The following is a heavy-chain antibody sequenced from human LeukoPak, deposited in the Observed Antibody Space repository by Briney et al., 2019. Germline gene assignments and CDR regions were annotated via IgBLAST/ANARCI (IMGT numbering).Heavy chain of an antibody. CDR2: INPNSGGT. Sequence: ASVKVSCKASGYTFAGYYMHWVRQAPGQGLEWMGWINPNSGGTNYQGRVTMTRDTSISTAYMELSRLRSDDTAVYYCAGTSGSYSPFDYWGQGTLVTVSS. CDR1: GYTFAGYY. D-gene: IGHD1-26*01. J-gene: IGHJ4*02. CDR3: AGTSGSYSPFDY. V-gene: IGHV1-2*02.